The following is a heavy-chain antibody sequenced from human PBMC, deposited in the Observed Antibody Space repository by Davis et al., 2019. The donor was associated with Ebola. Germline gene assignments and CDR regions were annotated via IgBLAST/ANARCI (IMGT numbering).Heavy chain of an antibody. Sequence: GESLKISCAASGFTFSSYAMHWVRQAPGKGLEWVAVISYDGSNKYYADSVKGRFTISRDNSKNTLYLQMNSLRAEDTAVYYCAKAPGGDPRGYFDYWGQGTLVTVSS. V-gene: IGHV3-30-3*01. CDR3: AKAPGGDPRGYFDY. J-gene: IGHJ4*02. CDR1: GFTFSSYA. D-gene: IGHD3-16*01. CDR2: ISYDGSNK.